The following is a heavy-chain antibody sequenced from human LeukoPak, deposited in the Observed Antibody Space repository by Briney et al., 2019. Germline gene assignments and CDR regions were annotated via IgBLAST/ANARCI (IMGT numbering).Heavy chain of an antibody. CDR3: ARGQWLVRDFDY. J-gene: IGHJ4*02. Sequence: PSGTLSLTCTVSGGSISSGGYYWSWIRQHPGKGLEWIGYIYYSGSTYYNPSLKNRVTISVDTSKNQFSLKLSSVTAADTAVYYCARGQWLVRDFDYWGQGTLVTVSS. CDR1: GGSISSGGYY. V-gene: IGHV4-31*03. D-gene: IGHD6-19*01. CDR2: IYYSGST.